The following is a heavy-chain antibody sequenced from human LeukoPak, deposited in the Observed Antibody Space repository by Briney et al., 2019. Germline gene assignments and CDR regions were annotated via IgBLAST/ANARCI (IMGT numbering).Heavy chain of an antibody. CDR2: IKQDGSEK. D-gene: IGHD6-19*01. CDR1: GFTFSSYW. Sequence: GGSLRLSCAASGFTFSSYWMSWVRQAPGKGLEWVANIKQDGSEKYYVDSVKGRFTISRDNAKNSLYVQMNSLRVEDTAVYYCVAGSGWRFDYWGQGTLVTVSS. J-gene: IGHJ4*02. CDR3: VAGSGWRFDY. V-gene: IGHV3-7*01.